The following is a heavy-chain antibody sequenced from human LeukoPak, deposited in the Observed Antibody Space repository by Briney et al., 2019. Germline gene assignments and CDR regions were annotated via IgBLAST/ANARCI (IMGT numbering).Heavy chain of an antibody. CDR3: ARHSSGWYSNAFDI. CDR2: IYYSGST. V-gene: IGHV4-39*01. D-gene: IGHD6-19*01. J-gene: IGHJ3*02. CDR1: GGSISSSSYY. Sequence: SETLSLTCIVSGGSISSSSYYWGWVRQPPGKGLEWIGSIYYSGSTYYNPSLKSRVTISVDTSKNQFSLKLSSVTAADTAAYYCARHSSGWYSNAFDIWGQGTMVTVSS.